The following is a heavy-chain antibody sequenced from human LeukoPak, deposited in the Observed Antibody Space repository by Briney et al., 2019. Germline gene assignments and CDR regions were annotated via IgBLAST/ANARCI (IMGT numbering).Heavy chain of an antibody. J-gene: IGHJ3*02. CDR3: ARDRSVSGSYHVRSSHDAFDI. V-gene: IGHV1-69*05. CDR1: GGTFSSYA. Sequence: GASVKVSCKASGGTFSSYAISWVRQAPGQGLEWMGGIIPIFGTANYAQKFQGRVTITTDESTSTTYMELSSLRSEDTAVYYCARDRSVSGSYHVRSSHDAFDIWGQGTMVTVSS. D-gene: IGHD1-26*01. CDR2: IIPIFGTA.